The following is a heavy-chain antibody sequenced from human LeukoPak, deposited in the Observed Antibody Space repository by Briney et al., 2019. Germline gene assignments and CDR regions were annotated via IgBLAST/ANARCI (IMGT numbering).Heavy chain of an antibody. CDR3: ARRTSGYSSSFNY. J-gene: IGHJ4*02. CDR2: IDYSGGT. D-gene: IGHD6-13*01. V-gene: IGHV4-39*01. CDR1: GGSIRSSGTY. Sequence: SDTLSLTCTVSGGSIRSSGTYWAWIRQPPGKGLEWIGSIDYSGGTSYNPSLKSRVSISVDTSNNQFSLELSSVTATDTAVYYCARRTSGYSSSFNYWGQGTLVTVSS.